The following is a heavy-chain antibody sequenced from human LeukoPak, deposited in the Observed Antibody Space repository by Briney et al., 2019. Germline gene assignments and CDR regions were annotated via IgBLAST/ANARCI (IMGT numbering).Heavy chain of an antibody. CDR1: GYTFTSYY. Sequence: ASVKVSCKASGYTFTSYYLHWVRQAPGQGLEWMGIINPSGGSTSYAQKFQGRVTMTRDTSTSTVYMELSSLRSEDTAVYYCARRGSSSSLYYYGMDVWGRGTTVTVSS. CDR2: INPSGGST. V-gene: IGHV1-46*01. CDR3: ARRGSSSSLYYYGMDV. D-gene: IGHD6-6*01. J-gene: IGHJ6*02.